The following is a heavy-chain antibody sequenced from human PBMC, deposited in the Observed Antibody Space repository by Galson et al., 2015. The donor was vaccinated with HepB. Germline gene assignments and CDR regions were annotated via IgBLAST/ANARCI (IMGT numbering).Heavy chain of an antibody. D-gene: IGHD2-15*01. CDR2: ISADGSAT. CDR1: GFTFSNNW. V-gene: IGHV3-74*01. CDR3: ASPYCSGGRCSDWYFDL. Sequence: SLRLSCAGSGFTFSNNWMHWVRQAPGKGLIWVSRISADGSATTYADSVKGRFTISRDNAKNTMYLQMNSLRVEDTAVYYCASPYCSGGRCSDWYFDLWGRGTLVTVSS. J-gene: IGHJ2*01.